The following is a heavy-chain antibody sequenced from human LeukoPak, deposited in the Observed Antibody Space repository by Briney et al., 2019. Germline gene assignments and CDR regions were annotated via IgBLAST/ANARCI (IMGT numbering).Heavy chain of an antibody. CDR3: VRWGTTVTTNIPAFDI. CDR1: GFMFSSYW. CDR2: INIDGSTT. D-gene: IGHD4-17*01. J-gene: IGHJ3*02. Sequence: PGGSLRLSCAASGFMFSSYWMHWVRQLPGKGLVWVSRINIDGSTTTYADSVKGRFTISRDNAKNTLYLQMNSLRAEDTDVYYCVRWGTTVTTNIPAFDIWGQGTVVTVSS. V-gene: IGHV3-74*01.